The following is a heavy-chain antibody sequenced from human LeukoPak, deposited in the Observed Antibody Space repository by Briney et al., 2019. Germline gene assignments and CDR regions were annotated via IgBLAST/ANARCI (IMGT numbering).Heavy chain of an antibody. V-gene: IGHV1-18*04. CDR3: ARDRMGNYFDY. Sequence: ASVKVSCKASGYTFTGYYMHWVRRAPGQGLEWMGWISAYNGNTNYAQKLQGRVTMTTDTSTSTAYMELRSLRSDDTAVYYCARDRMGNYFDYWGQGPRSPSPQ. D-gene: IGHD3-16*01. CDR2: ISAYNGNT. CDR1: GYTFTGYY. J-gene: IGHJ4*02.